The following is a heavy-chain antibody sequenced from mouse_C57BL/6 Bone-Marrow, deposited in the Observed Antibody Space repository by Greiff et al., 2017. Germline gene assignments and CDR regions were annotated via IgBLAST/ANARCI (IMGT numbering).Heavy chain of an antibody. CDR2: IDPSDSYT. Sequence: VQLQQSGAELVMPGASVKLSCKASGYTFTSYWMHWVKQRPGQGLEWIGEIDPSDSYTNYNQKFKGKATLAVDKSSSTAYMQLSSLTSEDSAVYYCARDYDYAWFACWGQGTLVTVSA. V-gene: IGHV1-69*01. CDR1: GYTFTSYW. CDR3: ARDYDYAWFAC. J-gene: IGHJ3*01. D-gene: IGHD2-4*01.